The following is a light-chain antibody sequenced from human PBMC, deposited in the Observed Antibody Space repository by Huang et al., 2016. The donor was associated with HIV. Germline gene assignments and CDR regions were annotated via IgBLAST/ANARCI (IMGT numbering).Light chain of an antibody. V-gene: IGKV3-11*01. CDR3: QQRSNWPLT. CDR1: QSVNSY. Sequence: EIVLTQSPATLSLSPGERATLSCRASQSVNSYLAWYQQKPGQAPRRLIYDASNRATGIPARFSGGGSGTDFTLTISSLEPEDFAVYYCQQRSNWPLTFGGGTKVGIK. CDR2: DAS. J-gene: IGKJ4*01.